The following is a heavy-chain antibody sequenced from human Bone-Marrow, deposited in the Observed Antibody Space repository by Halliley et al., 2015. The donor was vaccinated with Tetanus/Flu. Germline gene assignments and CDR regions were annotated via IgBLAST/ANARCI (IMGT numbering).Heavy chain of an antibody. V-gene: IGHV3-21*01. D-gene: IGHD1-26*01. CDR1: GLTFSSYS. Sequence: SLRLSCAASGLTFSSYSMNWVRQAPGKGLEWVSSISSSTTYIYYADSVKGRFTISRDNAKNSLYLQMNSLRVEDTGLYYFARGRDGYRDAFDICGQGTMVTVPS. CDR3: ARGRDGYRDAFDI. J-gene: IGHJ3*02. CDR2: ISSSTTYI.